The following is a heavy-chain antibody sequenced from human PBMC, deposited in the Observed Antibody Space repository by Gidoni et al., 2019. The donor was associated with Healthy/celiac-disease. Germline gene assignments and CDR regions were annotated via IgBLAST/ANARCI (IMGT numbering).Heavy chain of an antibody. Sequence: EVQLLESGGGLLQPGGSLRLSCAASGFTFSSYAMSLVRQAPGKGLVWVSAISGSGSSTYYADSVKGRFTISRDNSKNTLYLQMNSLRAEDTAVYYCAKDQSQRITIFGVVIDYWGQGTLVTVSS. CDR3: AKDQSQRITIFGVVIDY. D-gene: IGHD3-3*01. V-gene: IGHV3-23*01. CDR1: GFTFSSYA. J-gene: IGHJ4*02. CDR2: ISGSGSST.